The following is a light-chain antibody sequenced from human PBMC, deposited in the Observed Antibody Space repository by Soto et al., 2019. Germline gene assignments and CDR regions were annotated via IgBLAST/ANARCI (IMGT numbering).Light chain of an antibody. CDR1: QNIRDW. V-gene: IGKV1-5*01. CDR3: QQYHTYT. Sequence: IQMTQSPCTLSASVGDRVTITCRASQNIRDWLAWYQQKAGRAPKLLIFDATNLEGGVPSRFRGGGSGTDFTLTISSLQPDDFATYYCQQYHTYTFGQGTKLEIK. CDR2: DAT. J-gene: IGKJ2*01.